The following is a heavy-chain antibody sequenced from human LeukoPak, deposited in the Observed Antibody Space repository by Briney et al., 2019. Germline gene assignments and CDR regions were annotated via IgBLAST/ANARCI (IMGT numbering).Heavy chain of an antibody. Sequence: GSLRLSCAASGFTVSSNYMSWVRQAPGKGLEWVGSIYYGGTTHYNPSLESRLTISADTSKNQFSLSLTSVTAADTAVYYCARRGLLVVPLWGQGTLVTVSS. CDR3: ARRGLLVVPL. V-gene: IGHV4-59*05. CDR2: IYYGGTT. J-gene: IGHJ4*02. CDR1: GFTVSSNY. D-gene: IGHD2-8*02.